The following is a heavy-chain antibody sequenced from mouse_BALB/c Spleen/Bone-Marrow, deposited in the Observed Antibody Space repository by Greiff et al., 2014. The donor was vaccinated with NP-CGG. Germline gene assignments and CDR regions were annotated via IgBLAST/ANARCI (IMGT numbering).Heavy chain of an antibody. D-gene: IGHD2-2*01. CDR2: IAPGSGST. CDR3: ARERDGYDGWYLDV. V-gene: IGHV1S41*01. J-gene: IGHJ1*01. Sequence: DLVKPGASVKLSCKTSGYNFNNYWINWIKQRPGQGLEWLGRIAPGSGSTYYNEMFKVKAPLTVDTSSSTAYIQLSSLSSEDSAVYFCARERDGYDGWYLDVWGAGTTVTVSS. CDR1: GYNFNNYW.